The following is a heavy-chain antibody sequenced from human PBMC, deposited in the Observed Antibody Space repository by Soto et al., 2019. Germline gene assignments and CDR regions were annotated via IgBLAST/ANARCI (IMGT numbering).Heavy chain of an antibody. D-gene: IGHD2-2*01. CDR3: ARCGGGVPAATGYYYYGMDV. CDR1: GFTFSSYW. J-gene: IGHJ6*02. Sequence: GGSLRLSCAASGFTFSSYWMSWVRQAPGKGLEWVANIKQDGSEKYYVDSVKGRFTISRDNAKNSLYLQMNSLRAEDTAVYYCARCGGGVPAATGYYYYGMDVWGQGTTVTVSS. CDR2: IKQDGSEK. V-gene: IGHV3-7*01.